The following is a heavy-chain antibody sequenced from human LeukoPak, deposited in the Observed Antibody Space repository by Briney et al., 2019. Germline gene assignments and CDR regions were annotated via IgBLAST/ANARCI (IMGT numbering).Heavy chain of an antibody. CDR2: ISAYNGNT. J-gene: IGHJ4*02. CDR1: GYTFTSYG. CDR3: ARVSASYYYGSGSLYYFDY. D-gene: IGHD3-10*01. V-gene: IGHV1-18*01. Sequence: GASVKVSCKASGYTFTSYGISWVRQAPGQGLEWMGWISAYNGNTNYAQKLQGRVTMTTDTSTSSAYMKLRSLRSDDTAVYYCARVSASYYYGSGSLYYFDYWGQGTLVTVSS.